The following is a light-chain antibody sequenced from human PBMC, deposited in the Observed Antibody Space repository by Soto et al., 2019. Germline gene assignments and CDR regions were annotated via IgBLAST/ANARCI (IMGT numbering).Light chain of an antibody. CDR3: QTWGTGFWV. J-gene: IGLJ3*02. Sequence: QLVLTQPPSASASLGASVKLTFTLSSGHSTYAIAWHQQQPEKGPRYLMKLNSDGSHNKGDGIPDRFSGSSSGAERYLTISSLQSEDEADYYCQTWGTGFWVFGGGTKLTVL. V-gene: IGLV4-69*01. CDR2: LNSDGSH. CDR1: SGHSTYA.